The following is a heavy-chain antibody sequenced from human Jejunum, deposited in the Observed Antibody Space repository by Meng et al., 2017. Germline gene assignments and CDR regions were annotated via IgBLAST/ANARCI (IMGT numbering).Heavy chain of an antibody. Sequence: GESLKTSCAASGFTFSSYEMNWVRQAPGKGLEWVSYISDSGTTIYYADSVKGRFTIPRDNAKNSLYLQMNSLRAEDTAVYYCARDMAVAGNTRPYYFNYWGQGTLVTVSS. CDR1: GFTFSSYE. CDR2: ISDSGTTI. V-gene: IGHV3-48*03. CDR3: ARDMAVAGNTRPYYFNY. D-gene: IGHD6-19*01. J-gene: IGHJ4*02.